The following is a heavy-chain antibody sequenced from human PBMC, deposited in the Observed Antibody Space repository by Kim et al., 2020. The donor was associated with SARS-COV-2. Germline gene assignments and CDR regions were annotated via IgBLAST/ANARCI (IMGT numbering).Heavy chain of an antibody. J-gene: IGHJ4*02. V-gene: IGHV3-30*04. D-gene: IGHD6-13*01. Sequence: GGSLRLSCAASGFTFSSYAMHWVRQAPGKGLEWVAVISYDGSNKYYADSVKGRFTISRDNSKNTLYLQMNSLRAEDTAVYYCARMLEQQLVRGGFDYWGQGTLVTVSS. CDR1: GFTFSSYA. CDR2: ISYDGSNK. CDR3: ARMLEQQLVRGGFDY.